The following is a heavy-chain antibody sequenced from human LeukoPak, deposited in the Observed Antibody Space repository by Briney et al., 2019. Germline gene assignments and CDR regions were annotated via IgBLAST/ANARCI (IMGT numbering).Heavy chain of an antibody. CDR1: GYTFTSYG. Sequence: ASVKVSCKASGYTFTSYGISWVRQAPGQGLEWMGWISAYNGNTNYAQKLQGRVTMTTDTSTSTAYMELRSLRSDDTAVYYCARGGEYYDILTGYPFDFWGQGTLVTVSS. J-gene: IGHJ4*02. V-gene: IGHV1-18*01. CDR2: ISAYNGNT. CDR3: ARGGEYYDILTGYPFDF. D-gene: IGHD3-9*01.